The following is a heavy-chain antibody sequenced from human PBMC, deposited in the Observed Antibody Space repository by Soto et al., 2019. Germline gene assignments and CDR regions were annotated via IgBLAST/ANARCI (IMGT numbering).Heavy chain of an antibody. CDR2: ISSSSSYI. Sequence: GGSLRLSCAASGFTFSSYSMNWVRQAPGKGLEWVSSISSSSSYIYYADSVKGRFTISRDNAKNSLYLQMNSLRAEDTAVYYWASQGVYYYDSSGYYYVQGQADAFDIWGQGAMVTVSS. J-gene: IGHJ3*02. D-gene: IGHD3-22*01. V-gene: IGHV3-21*01. CDR1: GFTFSSYS. CDR3: ASQGVYYYDSSGYYYVQGQADAFDI.